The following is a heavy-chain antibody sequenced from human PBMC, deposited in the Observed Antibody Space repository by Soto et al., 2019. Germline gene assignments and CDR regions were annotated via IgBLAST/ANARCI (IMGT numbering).Heavy chain of an antibody. J-gene: IGHJ4*02. CDR2: ISSSAISM. V-gene: IGHV3-48*03. CDR1: GFTFSTYE. Sequence: PGGSLRLSCAASGFTFSTYEMNWVRQAPGKGLEWVSYISSSAISMYYADSVKGRFTISRDNAKNSLFLQMNSLRAEDTAVYYCAREAASYFGSGRSLGYWGQGTLVTGSS. CDR3: AREAASYFGSGRSLGY. D-gene: IGHD3-10*01.